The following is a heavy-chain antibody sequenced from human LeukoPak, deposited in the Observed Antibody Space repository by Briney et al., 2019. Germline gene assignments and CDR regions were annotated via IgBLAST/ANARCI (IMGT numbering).Heavy chain of an antibody. CDR2: IIPIFGTA. CDR1: GYTFTGYY. CDR3: ARVRLAAAGHYYYYMDV. V-gene: IGHV1-69*06. D-gene: IGHD6-13*01. J-gene: IGHJ6*03. Sequence: SVKVSCKASGYTFTGYYMHWVRQAPGQGLEWMGGIIPIFGTANYAQKFQGRVTITADKSTSTAYMELSSLRSEDTAVYYCARVRLAAAGHYYYYMDVWGKGTTVTVSS.